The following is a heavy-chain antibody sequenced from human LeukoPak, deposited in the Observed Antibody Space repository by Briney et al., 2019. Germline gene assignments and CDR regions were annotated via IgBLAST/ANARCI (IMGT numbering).Heavy chain of an antibody. CDR1: GYIFASNY. CDR2: INPRGGSS. Sequence: ASVKVSCKASGYIFASNYIHWVRQAPGQGLEWMGIINPRGGSSIYAQKFQGRVTMTRDMSTSTVYMELGSLTSEDTAVYYCARDPKDDTSGYYYFDYWGQGTLATVSS. V-gene: IGHV1-46*01. J-gene: IGHJ4*02. D-gene: IGHD3-22*01. CDR3: ARDPKDDTSGYYYFDY.